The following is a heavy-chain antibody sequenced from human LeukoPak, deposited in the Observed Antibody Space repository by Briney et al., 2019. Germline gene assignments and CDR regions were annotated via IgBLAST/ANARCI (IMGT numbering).Heavy chain of an antibody. Sequence: GGSLRLSCAASGFTFSSYWMSWVRQAPGKGLEWVANIKQDGSEKYYVDSVKGRFTISRDNAKNSLYLQMNSLRAEDTAVYYCARDIPQTGYSSGWYFDYWGQGTLVTVSS. D-gene: IGHD6-25*01. CDR3: ARDIPQTGYSSGWYFDY. V-gene: IGHV3-7*03. CDR1: GFTFSSYW. CDR2: IKQDGSEK. J-gene: IGHJ4*02.